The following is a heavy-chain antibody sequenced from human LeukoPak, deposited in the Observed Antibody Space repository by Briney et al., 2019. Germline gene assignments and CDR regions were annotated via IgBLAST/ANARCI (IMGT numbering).Heavy chain of an antibody. Sequence: PGVSLRLFCAASGFTFSSYWMSWVRQAPGKGLEWVANIKQDGSEKYYVDSVKGRFTISRDNAKNSLYLQMNSLRAEDTAVYYCATGADYYYYMDVWGKGTTVTVSS. CDR1: GFTFSSYW. CDR3: ATGADYYYYMDV. CDR2: IKQDGSEK. V-gene: IGHV3-7*01. J-gene: IGHJ6*03.